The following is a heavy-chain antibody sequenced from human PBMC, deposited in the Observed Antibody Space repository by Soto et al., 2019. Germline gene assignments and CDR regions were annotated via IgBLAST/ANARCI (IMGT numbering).Heavy chain of an antibody. CDR2: INPNSGGT. J-gene: IGHJ6*03. V-gene: IGHV1-2*04. Sequence: QVQLVQSGAEVKKPGASVKVSCKASGYTFTGYYMHWVRKAPGQGLEWMGWINPNSGGTNYAQKFQGWVTMTRDTSISAAYMELSRLRSDDTAVYYCARAGGPYSRSSNYYYYYYMDVWGKGTTVTVSS. D-gene: IGHD6-6*01. CDR1: GYTFTGYY. CDR3: ARAGGPYSRSSNYYYYYYMDV.